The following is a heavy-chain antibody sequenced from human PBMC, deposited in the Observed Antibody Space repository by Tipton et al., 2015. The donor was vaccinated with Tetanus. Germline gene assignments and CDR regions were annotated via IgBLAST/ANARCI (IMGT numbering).Heavy chain of an antibody. CDR1: GGSINNYY. V-gene: IGHV4-59*12. CDR2: ISYSGST. J-gene: IGHJ4*01. CDR3: ARDIEEVGATKYFDY. Sequence: TLSLTCTVSGGSINNYYWSWIRQPPGKGLEWIGYISYSGSTNSNPSLKSRVTISVDASKNQFSLELTSVTAADTAVYYCARDIEEVGATKYFDYWGQEPWSPSPQ. D-gene: IGHD1-26*01.